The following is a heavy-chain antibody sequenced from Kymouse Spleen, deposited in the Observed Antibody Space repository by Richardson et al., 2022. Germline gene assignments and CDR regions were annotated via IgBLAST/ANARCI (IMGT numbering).Heavy chain of an antibody. J-gene: IGHJ6*02. Sequence: VQLVQSGAEVKKPGASVKVSCKASGYTFTSYGISWVRQAPGQGLEWMGWISAYNGNTNYAQKLQGRVTMTTDTSTSTAYMELRSLRSDDTAVYYCARVVRGVRPYYYYGMDVWGQGTTVTVSS. V-gene: IGHV1-18*01. CDR2: ISAYNGNT. CDR3: ARVVRGVRPYYYYGMDV. CDR1: GYTFTSYG. D-gene: IGHD3-10*01.